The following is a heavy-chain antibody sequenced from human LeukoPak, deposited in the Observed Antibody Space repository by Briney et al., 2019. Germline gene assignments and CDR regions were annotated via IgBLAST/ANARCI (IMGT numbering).Heavy chain of an antibody. V-gene: IGHV3-23*01. CDR2: ISGSGGST. Sequence: GGSLRLSCAASGFTVSSNYMSWVRQAPGKGLEWVSAISGSGGSTYYADSVKGRFTISRDNSKNTLYLQMNSLRAEDTAVYYCAKAGGYRYYFDYWGQGTLVTVSS. J-gene: IGHJ4*02. CDR1: GFTVSSNY. CDR3: AKAGGYRYYFDY. D-gene: IGHD3-22*01.